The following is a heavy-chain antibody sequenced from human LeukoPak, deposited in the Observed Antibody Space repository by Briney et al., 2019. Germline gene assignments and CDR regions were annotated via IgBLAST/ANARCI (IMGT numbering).Heavy chain of an antibody. V-gene: IGHV1-2*02. CDR1: GYTFTGYY. CDR2: INPNSGGT. J-gene: IGHJ4*02. CDR3: AREDIVATTFDY. Sequence: ASVKVSCKASGYTFTGYYMHWVRQAPGQGLEWMGWINPNSGGTNYAQKFQGRVTMTRDTSISTAYMELSRLRSGDTAVYYCAREDIVATTFDYWGQGTLVTVSS. D-gene: IGHD5-12*01.